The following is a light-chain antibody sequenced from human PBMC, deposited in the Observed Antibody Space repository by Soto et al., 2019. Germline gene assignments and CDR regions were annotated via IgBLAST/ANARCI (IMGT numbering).Light chain of an antibody. Sequence: NFMLTQPHSVSESPGKTVTISCTRSSGSIASNYVQWYQQRPGSAPTTVIYEDNQRPSGVPDRFSGSIDSSSNSASLTISGLKTEDEADYYCQSYDSSTQRDLVFGGGTKLTVL. CDR3: QSYDSSTQRDLV. V-gene: IGLV6-57*04. CDR2: EDN. J-gene: IGLJ2*01. CDR1: SGSIASNY.